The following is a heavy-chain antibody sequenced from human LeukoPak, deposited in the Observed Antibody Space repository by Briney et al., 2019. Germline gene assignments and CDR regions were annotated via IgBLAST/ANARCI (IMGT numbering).Heavy chain of an antibody. CDR1: GGSINSYNYY. J-gene: IGHJ4*02. CDR3: QSRYLEWLLEY. V-gene: IGHV4-39*01. Sequence: SETLSLTCTVSGGSINSYNYYWGWIRQPPGKGLEWIGSIYSSGSAYYNPSLKSRVTISVDTSKNQFSLRLSSVTAADTAVYYCQSRYLEWLLEYWGQGTLVTVSS. D-gene: IGHD3-3*01. CDR2: IYSSGSA.